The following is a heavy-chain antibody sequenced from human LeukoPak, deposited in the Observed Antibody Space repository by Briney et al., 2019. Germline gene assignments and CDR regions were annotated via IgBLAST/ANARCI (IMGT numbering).Heavy chain of an antibody. CDR3: ARRGHTAMVQFDY. CDR2: IIPILGIA. J-gene: IGHJ4*02. D-gene: IGHD5-18*01. Sequence: SVKVSCKASGGTFSSYAISWVRQAPGQGLEWMGRIIPILGIANYAQKFQGRVTITADKSTSTAYMELSSLRSEDTAVYYCARRGHTAMVQFDYWGQGTLVTVSS. V-gene: IGHV1-69*04. CDR1: GGTFSSYA.